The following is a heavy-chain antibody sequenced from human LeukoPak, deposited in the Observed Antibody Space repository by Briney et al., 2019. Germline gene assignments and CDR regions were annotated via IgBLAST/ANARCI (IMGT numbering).Heavy chain of an antibody. D-gene: IGHD3-10*01. CDR2: INPNSGDT. J-gene: IGHJ4*02. CDR3: ARDYYGSGSYSGH. V-gene: IGHV1-2*02. CDR1: GYTVTDYY. Sequence: ASVKVSCKASGYTVTDYYMHWVRQAPGQGLEWMGWINPNSGDTKYAQKFQGRVTMTRDTSISTAYMELSRLTSDDTAVYYCARDYYGSGSYSGHWGQGTLVTVSS.